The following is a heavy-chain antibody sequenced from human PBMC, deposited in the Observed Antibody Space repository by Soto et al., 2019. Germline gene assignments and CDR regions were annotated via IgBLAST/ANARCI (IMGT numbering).Heavy chain of an antibody. J-gene: IGHJ3*01. V-gene: IGHV4-4*02. CDR3: ARATDDYGDDYDV. CDR1: GASVTLSNW. D-gene: IGHD4-17*01. Sequence: QMQLQQSGPGLVKPSGTLSLTCTVSGASVTLSNWWTWIRQSPGRGLEWIGQAYHSGSTNYNPSLETRVTMSVDTSKNQFSLNLTSVTAADTAVYYCARATDDYGDDYDVWGQGTSVTVSS. CDR2: AYHSGST.